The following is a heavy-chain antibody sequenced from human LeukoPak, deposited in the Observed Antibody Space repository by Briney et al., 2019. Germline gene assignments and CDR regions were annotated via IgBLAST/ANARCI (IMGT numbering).Heavy chain of an antibody. CDR3: ARGSWFDP. Sequence: ASVKVSCKTSGGAFSSYAVSWVRQAPGQGLEWMGGIIPSFSATDYAQNFQDRVTITADESTSTVYMELSSLRSEDTAVYYCARGSWFDPWGQGTLITVSS. V-gene: IGHV1-69*13. CDR2: IIPSFSAT. J-gene: IGHJ5*02. CDR1: GGAFSSYA. D-gene: IGHD3-10*01.